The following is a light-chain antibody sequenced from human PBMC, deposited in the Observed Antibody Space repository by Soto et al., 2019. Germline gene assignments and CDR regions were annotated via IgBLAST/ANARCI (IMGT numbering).Light chain of an antibody. Sequence: QSVLTQPPSASGSPGQSITISCTGASSDVGGYTSVSWYQQHPGKAPKLIIYEVTKRPSGVPARFSGCRSGNTASLTVSGLQTEDEADYYCSSYAGNNNYVFGSGTKLTVL. V-gene: IGLV2-8*01. CDR1: SSDVGGYTS. CDR3: SSYAGNNNYV. CDR2: EVT. J-gene: IGLJ1*01.